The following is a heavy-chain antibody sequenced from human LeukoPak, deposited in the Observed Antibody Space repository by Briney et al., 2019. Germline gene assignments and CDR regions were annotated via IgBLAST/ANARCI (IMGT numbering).Heavy chain of an antibody. J-gene: IGHJ4*02. Sequence: SETLSLTCTVSGGSISSSSYYWGWIRQPPGKGLEWIGSIYYSGSTYYNPSLKSRVTISVDTSKNQFSLKLSSVTAADTAVYYCAITREGIAAAGRLDYYWGQGTLVTVSS. V-gene: IGHV4-39*07. CDR3: AITREGIAAAGRLDYY. CDR1: GGSISSSSYY. CDR2: IYYSGST. D-gene: IGHD6-13*01.